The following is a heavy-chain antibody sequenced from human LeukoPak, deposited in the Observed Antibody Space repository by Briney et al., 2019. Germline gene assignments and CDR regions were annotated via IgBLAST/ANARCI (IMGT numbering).Heavy chain of an antibody. V-gene: IGHV3-7*01. CDR3: AREQHEGFGGLRPTPYYYGIDV. J-gene: IGHJ6*02. D-gene: IGHD2-15*01. CDR2: IKQDGSEK. CDR1: GFTFSSYW. Sequence: GGSLRLSCAASGFTFSSYWMSWVRQAPGKGLEWVANIKQDGSEKYYVDSVKGRFTISRDNAKNSLYLQINSLRAKDTAVYYCAREQHEGFGGLRPTPYYYGIDVWGQGTTVTVSS.